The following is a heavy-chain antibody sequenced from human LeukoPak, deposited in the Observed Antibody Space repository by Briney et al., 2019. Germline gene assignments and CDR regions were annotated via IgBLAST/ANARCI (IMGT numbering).Heavy chain of an antibody. CDR2: MSSSGNSK. J-gene: IGHJ6*04. CDR3: AELGITMIGGV. Sequence: GGTLRLSCAASGFTFSSYAMNWVRQAPGKGLEWVSYMSSSGNSKHYADSVKGRFTISRDNAKNSLYLQMNSLRAEDTAVYYCAELGITMIGGVWGKGTTVTISS. V-gene: IGHV3-48*03. CDR1: GFTFSSYA. D-gene: IGHD3-10*02.